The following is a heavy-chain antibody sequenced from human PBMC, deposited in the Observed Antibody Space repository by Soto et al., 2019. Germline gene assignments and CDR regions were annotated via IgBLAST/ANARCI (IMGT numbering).Heavy chain of an antibody. Sequence: ASVKVSCKASGYTFTRYNVHWVRQAPGQGLEWMAIINPSGGTTYYVQKFEGRVTLTTDTFTSTVYMELSSLRSDDTAVYYCARVRGGGREYFFVYWGQTPLLTVYS. CDR3: ARVRGGGREYFFVY. V-gene: IGHV1-46*01. J-gene: IGHJ4*02. CDR2: INPSGGTT. CDR1: GYTFTRYN. D-gene: IGHD2-15*01.